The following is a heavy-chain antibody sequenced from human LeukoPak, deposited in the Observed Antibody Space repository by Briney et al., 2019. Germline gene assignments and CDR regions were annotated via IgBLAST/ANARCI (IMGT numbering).Heavy chain of an antibody. J-gene: IGHJ4*02. CDR1: GFTFSSYA. D-gene: IGHD1-26*01. Sequence: GGSLRLSCAASGFTFSSYAMHWVHQAPGKGLEWVAVISYDGSNKYYADSVKGRFTISRDNSKNTLYLQMNSLRAEDTAVYYCARSGVVGALKDYWGQGTLVTVSS. V-gene: IGHV3-30-3*01. CDR3: ARSGVVGALKDY. CDR2: ISYDGSNK.